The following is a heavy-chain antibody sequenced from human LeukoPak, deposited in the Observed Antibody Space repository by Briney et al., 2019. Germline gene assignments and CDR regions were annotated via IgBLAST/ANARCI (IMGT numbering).Heavy chain of an antibody. CDR1: GFTFSSYA. D-gene: IGHD6-19*01. CDR2: MSYDGSNK. Sequence: PGRSLRLSCAASGFTFSSYAMHWVRQAPGKGLEWVAVMSYDGSNKYYADSVKGRFTISRDNSKNTLYLQMNSLRAEDTAVYYCARGSVAAYYFDYWGQGTLVTVSS. CDR3: ARGSVAAYYFDY. J-gene: IGHJ4*02. V-gene: IGHV3-30-3*01.